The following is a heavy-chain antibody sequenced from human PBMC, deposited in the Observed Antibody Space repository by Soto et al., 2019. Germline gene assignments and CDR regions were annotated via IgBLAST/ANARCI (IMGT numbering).Heavy chain of an antibody. CDR3: AKANHLGTGFDY. Sequence: PGGSLRLSCAASGFTFDDYAMHWVRQAPGKGLEWVSGISWNSGSIGYADSVKGRFTISRDNAKNSLYLQMNSLRAEDTALYYCAKANHLGTGFDYWGQGTLVTVSS. V-gene: IGHV3-9*01. CDR2: ISWNSGSI. D-gene: IGHD1-1*01. CDR1: GFTFDDYA. J-gene: IGHJ4*02.